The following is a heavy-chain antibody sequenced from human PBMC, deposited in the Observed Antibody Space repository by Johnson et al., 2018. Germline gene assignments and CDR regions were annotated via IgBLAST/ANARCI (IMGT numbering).Heavy chain of an antibody. Sequence: SYIGSSGRPVFYADSVKGRFTISRDNAQNSLFLLLNNLRAGDTAVYYCARAGSYGDYYMDVWGKGTTVTVSS. CDR3: ARAGSYGDYYMDV. D-gene: IGHD4-17*01. V-gene: IGHV3-11*01. J-gene: IGHJ6*03. CDR2: IGSSGRPV.